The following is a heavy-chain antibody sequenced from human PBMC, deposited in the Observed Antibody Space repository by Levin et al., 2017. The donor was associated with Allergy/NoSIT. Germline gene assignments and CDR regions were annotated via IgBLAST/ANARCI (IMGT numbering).Heavy chain of an antibody. CDR2: INPNSGVT. D-gene: IGHD2-2*01. CDR3: ATVADCSATSCPLFDF. V-gene: IGHV1-2*06. CDR1: GYTFTGYY. Sequence: GESLKISCKASGYTFTGYYMDWVRQAPGQGLEWMGRINPNSGVTSYAQKFQGRVTMTRDTSISTAYMELSRLRSDDTAVYYCATVADCSATSCPLFDFWGQGTLVTVSS. J-gene: IGHJ4*02.